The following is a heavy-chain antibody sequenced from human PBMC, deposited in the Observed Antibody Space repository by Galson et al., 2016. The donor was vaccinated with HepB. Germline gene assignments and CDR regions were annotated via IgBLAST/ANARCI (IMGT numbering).Heavy chain of an antibody. CDR2: ISYDGGNK. Sequence: SLRLSCAASGFTFDDYAMHWVRQAPGKGLEWVAIISYDGGNKYYADSVKGRFTISRGNPKNTLYLQMHSLRAEDTAIYYCATDSTRSGMTKNYFENWGQGTLVTVSS. D-gene: IGHD1-14*01. J-gene: IGHJ4*02. V-gene: IGHV3-30*03. CDR3: ATDSTRSGMTKNYFEN. CDR1: GFTFDDYA.